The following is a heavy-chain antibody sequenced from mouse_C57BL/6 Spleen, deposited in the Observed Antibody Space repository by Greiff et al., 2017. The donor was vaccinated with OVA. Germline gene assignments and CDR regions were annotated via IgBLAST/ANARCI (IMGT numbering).Heavy chain of an antibody. CDR1: GFTFSSYA. D-gene: IGHD3-3*01. V-gene: IGHV5-4*01. CDR2: ISDGGSYT. Sequence: EVHLVESGGGLVKPGGSLKLSCAASGFTFSSYAMSWVRQTPEQRLEWVATISDGGSYTYYPDNVKGRFTISRDNANNNLYLQMSHLKSEDTAMYDCAREHGAGPYDFEYWGQGTTLTVSS. J-gene: IGHJ2*01. CDR3: AREHGAGPYDFEY.